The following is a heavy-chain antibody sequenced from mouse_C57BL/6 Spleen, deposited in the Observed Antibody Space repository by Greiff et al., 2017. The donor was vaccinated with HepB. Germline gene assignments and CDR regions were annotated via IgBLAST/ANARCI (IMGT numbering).Heavy chain of an antibody. Sequence: QVQLKQPGTELVKPGASVKLSCKASGYTFTSYWMHWVKQRPGQGLEWIGNINPSNGGTNYNEKFKSKATLTVDKSSSTAYMQLSSLTSEDSAVYYCARVDYDVRYAMDYWGQGTSVTVSS. CDR1: GYTFTSYW. CDR3: ARVDYDVRYAMDY. D-gene: IGHD2-4*01. V-gene: IGHV1-53*01. J-gene: IGHJ4*01. CDR2: INPSNGGT.